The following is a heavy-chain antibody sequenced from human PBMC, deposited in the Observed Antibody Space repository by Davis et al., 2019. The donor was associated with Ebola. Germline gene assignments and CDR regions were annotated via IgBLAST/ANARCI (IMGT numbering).Heavy chain of an antibody. J-gene: IGHJ6*04. Sequence: AASVKVSCKASGYTFTSYYMHWVRQPPGQGLEWMGIINPSGGSTSYAQKFQGRVTMNRDTSTSTAYMEPSSLRSEDTAVYYSARDNIVVVVDATRTYYYYGMDVWGKGTTVTVSS. V-gene: IGHV1-46*01. CDR1: GYTFTSYY. CDR2: INPSGGST. CDR3: ARDNIVVVVDATRTYYYYGMDV. D-gene: IGHD2-15*01.